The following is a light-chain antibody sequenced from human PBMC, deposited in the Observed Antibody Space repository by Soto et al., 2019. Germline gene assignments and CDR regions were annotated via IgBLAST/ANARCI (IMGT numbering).Light chain of an antibody. CDR1: SSDVGGYNY. J-gene: IGLJ1*01. CDR2: EVS. V-gene: IGLV2-8*01. Sequence: QSVLTQPPSASGSPGQSVTISCTVTSSDVGGYNYVSWYQQHPGKAPKLMIYEVSKRPSGVPDRFSGSKSGNTAALTVSGLQPEDEADYYCSSYAGSNKSVFGTGTKSPS. CDR3: SSYAGSNKSV.